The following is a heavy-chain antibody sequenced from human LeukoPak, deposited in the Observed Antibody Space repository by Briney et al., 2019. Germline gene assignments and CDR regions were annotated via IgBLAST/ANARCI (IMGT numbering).Heavy chain of an antibody. J-gene: IGHJ4*02. Sequence: PSETLSLTCTVSGGSISSDYWSWIRQSPGKGLEWIGYIYYSGTTSYNPSLKSRVTISLDTSKNQFSLKLSSVTAADTAVYYCAGSRIGYSDSSGFFDSWGQGTLVTVSS. V-gene: IGHV4-59*12. CDR3: AGSRIGYSDSSGFFDS. CDR2: IYYSGTT. CDR1: GGSISSDY. D-gene: IGHD3-22*01.